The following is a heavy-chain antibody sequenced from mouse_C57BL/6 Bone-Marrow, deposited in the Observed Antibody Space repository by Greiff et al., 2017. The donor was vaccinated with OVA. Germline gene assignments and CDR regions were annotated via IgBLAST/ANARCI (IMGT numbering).Heavy chain of an antibody. CDR3: ARRIYYGNYGYFDV. Sequence: QVQLQQPGAELVRPGSSVKLSCKASGYTFTSYWMHWVKQRPIQGLEWIGNIDPSDSETHYNQKFKDKATLTVDKSSSTAYMQLSSLTSEDSAVYYCARRIYYGNYGYFDVWGTGTTVTVSS. CDR2: IDPSDSET. V-gene: IGHV1-52*01. J-gene: IGHJ1*03. D-gene: IGHD2-1*01. CDR1: GYTFTSYW.